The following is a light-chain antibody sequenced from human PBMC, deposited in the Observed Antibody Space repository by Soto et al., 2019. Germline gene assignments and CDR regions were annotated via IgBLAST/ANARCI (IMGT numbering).Light chain of an antibody. J-gene: IGKJ5*01. V-gene: IGKV1-39*01. CDR2: AAF. CDR3: QQSYSTLSIT. Sequence: DIQMTQSPATLSASVGDRVTITCRASQSIINYLNWYQQKEGKAPKLLIFAAFSLQSGVPSRFSGSGSGTDFTLTISSLQPEDFATYYCQQSYSTLSITFGQGTRLDI. CDR1: QSIINY.